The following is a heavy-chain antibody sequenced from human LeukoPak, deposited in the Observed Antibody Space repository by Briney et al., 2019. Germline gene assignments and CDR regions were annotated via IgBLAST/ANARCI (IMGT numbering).Heavy chain of an antibody. CDR1: GYTFTSYY. Sequence: GASVKVSCKASGYTFTSYYMHWVRQALGQGFEWMGIINPSGGSTSYAEKFQGRVTMTRDTSTSTVYMELSRLRSDDTAVYYCARGLMGDGYNPFDYWGQGTPVTVSS. CDR2: INPSGGST. CDR3: ARGLMGDGYNPFDY. V-gene: IGHV1-46*01. D-gene: IGHD5-24*01. J-gene: IGHJ4*02.